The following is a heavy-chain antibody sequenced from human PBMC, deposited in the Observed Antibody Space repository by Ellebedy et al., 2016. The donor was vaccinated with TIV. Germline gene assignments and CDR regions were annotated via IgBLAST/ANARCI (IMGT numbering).Heavy chain of an antibody. CDR2: INPSGGST. CDR1: GCTFTSYY. D-gene: IGHD1-26*01. CDR3: ARRSGLYYYYGMDV. V-gene: IGHV1-46*01. J-gene: IGHJ6*02. Sequence: ASVKVSXXASGCTFTSYYMHWVRQAPGQGLEWMGIINPSGGSTNYAQKFQGRVTMTRDTSTSTVYMELSSLRSEDTAVYYCARRSGLYYYYGMDVWGQGTTVTVSS.